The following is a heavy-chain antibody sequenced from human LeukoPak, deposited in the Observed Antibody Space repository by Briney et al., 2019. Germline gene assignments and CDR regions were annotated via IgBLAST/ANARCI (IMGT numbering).Heavy chain of an antibody. J-gene: IGHJ4*02. D-gene: IGHD6-13*01. CDR1: GFTFSDYY. CDR3: ARRSGGIAAAGTSPYVIEY. V-gene: IGHV3-11*01. CDR2: VSSSGSTI. Sequence: GGSLRLSCAASGFTFSDYYMSWIRQAPGKGLEWVSYVSSSGSTIYYADSVKGRFTISRDNAKNSLYLQMNSLRAEDTAVYYCARRSGGIAAAGTSPYVIEYWGQGTLVTVSS.